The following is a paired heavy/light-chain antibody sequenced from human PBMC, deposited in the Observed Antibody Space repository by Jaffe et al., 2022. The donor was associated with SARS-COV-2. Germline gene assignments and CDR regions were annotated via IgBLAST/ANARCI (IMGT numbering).Light chain of an antibody. V-gene: IGLV3-25*03. CDR1: ALPKQY. CDR2: KDS. CDR3: QSADSSGTIGV. J-gene: IGLJ3*02. Sequence: SYELTQPPSVSVSPGQTARITCSGDALPKQYAYWYQQKPGQAPVLVIYKDSERPSGIPERFSGSSSGTTVTLTISGVQAEDEADYYCQSADSSGTIGVFGGGTKLTVL.
Heavy chain of an antibody. V-gene: IGHV3-11*01. D-gene: IGHD3-16*02. CDR2: ISSSGSTI. J-gene: IGHJ4*02. Sequence: QVQLVESGGGLVKPGGSLRLSCAASGFTFSDYYMSWIRQAPGKGLEWVSYISSSGSTIYYADSVKGRFTISRDNAKNSLYLQMNSLRAEDTAVYYCARSPIMITFGGVIAQPHCDYWGQGTLVTVSS. CDR1: GFTFSDYY. CDR3: ARSPIMITFGGVIAQPHCDY.